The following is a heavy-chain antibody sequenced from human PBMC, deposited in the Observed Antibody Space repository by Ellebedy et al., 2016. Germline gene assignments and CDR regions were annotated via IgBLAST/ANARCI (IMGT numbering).Heavy chain of an antibody. Sequence: SETLSLTCTVSGGSISSYYWSWIRQPPGKGLEWIGYIYYSGSTNYNPSLKSRVTISVDTSKNQFSLKLSSVTAADTAVYYCARGVWEQWLVRFDYWGQGTLVTVSS. CDR3: ARGVWEQWLVRFDY. D-gene: IGHD6-19*01. CDR2: IYYSGST. J-gene: IGHJ4*02. CDR1: GGSISSYY. V-gene: IGHV4-59*01.